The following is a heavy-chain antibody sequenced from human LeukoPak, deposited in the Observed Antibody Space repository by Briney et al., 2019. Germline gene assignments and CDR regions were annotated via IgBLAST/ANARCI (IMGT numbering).Heavy chain of an antibody. CDR3: ARADRGWPTPSGPY. D-gene: IGHD5-24*01. CDR1: GFTFSSYW. CDR2: INTDGSST. V-gene: IGHV3-74*01. J-gene: IGHJ4*02. Sequence: PGGSLRLSCAASGFTFSSYWMHWVRQAPGKGLVWVSRINTDGSSTSYADSVKGRFTISRDNAKNTLYLQMNSLRAEDTAVYYCARADRGWPTPSGPYWGQGTLVTVSS.